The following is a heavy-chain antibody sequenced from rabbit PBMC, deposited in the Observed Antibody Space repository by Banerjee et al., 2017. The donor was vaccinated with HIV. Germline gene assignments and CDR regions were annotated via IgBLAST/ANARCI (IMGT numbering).Heavy chain of an antibody. D-gene: IGHD4-1*01. V-gene: IGHV1S43*01. J-gene: IGHJ6*01. CDR2: IDPVFGST. CDR3: ARDPFYWSSAWGGFDL. Sequence: QQQLEESGGGLVKPGGTLTLTCKASGFDFSSYYMSWVRQAPGKGLEWIGYIDPVFGSTYYASWVNGRFTISSHNAQNTLYLQLNSLTAADTATYFCARDPFYWSSAWGGFDLWGPGTLVTVS. CDR1: GFDFSSYY.